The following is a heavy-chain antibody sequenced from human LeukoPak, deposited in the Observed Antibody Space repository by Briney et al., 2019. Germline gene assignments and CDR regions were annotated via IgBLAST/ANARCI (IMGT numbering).Heavy chain of an antibody. CDR3: AKDSSGRPGGWFDP. J-gene: IGHJ5*02. CDR1: GFTFDDYA. CDR2: ISWNSGSI. D-gene: IGHD6-19*01. Sequence: GGPLRLSCAASGFTFDDYAMHWVRQAPGKGLEWVSGISWNSGSIGYADSVKGRFTISRDNAKNSLYLQMNSLRAEDTALYYCAKDSSGRPGGWFDPWGQGTLVTVSS. V-gene: IGHV3-9*01.